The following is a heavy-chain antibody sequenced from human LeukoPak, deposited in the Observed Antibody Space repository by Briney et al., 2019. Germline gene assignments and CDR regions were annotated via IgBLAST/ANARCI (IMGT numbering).Heavy chain of an antibody. D-gene: IGHD4-23*01. V-gene: IGHV4-59*08. Sequence: SETLSLTCTVSGGSITSYYWSWIRQPPGKGLEWIGYIYYSGSTNYNPSLKSRVTVSVDTSKSQFSLRLTSVTAADTAVYYRARHADYGGYLDYWGQGTLVTVSS. J-gene: IGHJ4*02. CDR3: ARHADYGGYLDY. CDR1: GGSITSYY. CDR2: IYYSGST.